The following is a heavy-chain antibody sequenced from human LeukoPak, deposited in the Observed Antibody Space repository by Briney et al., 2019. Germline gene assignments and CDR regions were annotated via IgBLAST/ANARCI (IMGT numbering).Heavy chain of an antibody. CDR1: GFTFNGHW. CDR3: AKVRSHYYDSSDFDY. CDR2: INGDGSTI. Sequence: PGGSLRLSCEASGFTFNGHWMHWVRQAPGKGLVWVSLINGDGSTISYADSVKGRFTISRDNSKNTLYLQMNSLRAEDTAVYYCAKVRSHYYDSSDFDYWGQGTLVTVSS. J-gene: IGHJ4*02. D-gene: IGHD3-22*01. V-gene: IGHV3-74*01.